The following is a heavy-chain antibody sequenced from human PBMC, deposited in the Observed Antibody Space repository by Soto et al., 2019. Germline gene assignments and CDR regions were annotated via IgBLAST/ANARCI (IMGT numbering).Heavy chain of an antibody. CDR2: IYYSGST. Sequence: QVQLQESGPGLVKPSESLSLTCTVSGGSISSYYWSWIRQPPGKGLEWIGYIYYSGSTNYNPSLKTRVTISVDTSKNQFSLKLSSVTAADTAVYYCAKGGRNSSWDPLDYWGQGTLVTVSS. V-gene: IGHV4-59*01. D-gene: IGHD6-13*01. CDR1: GGSISSYY. J-gene: IGHJ4*02. CDR3: AKGGRNSSWDPLDY.